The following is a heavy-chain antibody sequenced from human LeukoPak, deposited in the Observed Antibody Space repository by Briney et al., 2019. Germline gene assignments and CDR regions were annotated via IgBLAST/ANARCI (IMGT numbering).Heavy chain of an antibody. V-gene: IGHV3-74*01. D-gene: IGHD3-3*01. Sequence: GGSLRLSCAASGFTFSSYWMHWVRHAPGKGLAWVSRSNSDGSSTSYADSVKGRFTISRDNSKNTLYLQMNSLRAEDTAVYYCAKEVPNAYYDFWSGNGDMDVWGKGTTVTVSS. CDR2: SNSDGSST. J-gene: IGHJ6*03. CDR1: GFTFSSYW. CDR3: AKEVPNAYYDFWSGNGDMDV.